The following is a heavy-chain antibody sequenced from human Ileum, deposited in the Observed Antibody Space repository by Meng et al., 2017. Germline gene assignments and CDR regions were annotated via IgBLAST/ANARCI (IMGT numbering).Heavy chain of an antibody. Sequence: QVQLQQWGAGLLKPSETLSITCGVYGGSFSGYYWSRIRQPPGKGLEWIGEIDHSGGTNYNPSLKNRVTISVDTSNNRFSLKLSSVKAADTALYFCARRVGATPYAYNWLDPWGQGTLVTVSS. J-gene: IGHJ5*02. D-gene: IGHD1-26*01. CDR1: GGSFSGYY. V-gene: IGHV4-34*01. CDR2: IDHSGGT. CDR3: ARRVGATPYAYNWLDP.